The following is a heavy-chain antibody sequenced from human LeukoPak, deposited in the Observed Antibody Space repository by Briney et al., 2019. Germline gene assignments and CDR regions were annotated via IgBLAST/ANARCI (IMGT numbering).Heavy chain of an antibody. D-gene: IGHD2-2*01. CDR1: GFTFISYW. CDR3: ARDNPARRFDY. CDR2: IKQDGSEK. V-gene: IGHV3-7*01. Sequence: GGSLRLSCAASGFTFISYWMSWVRQAPGKGLEWVANIKQDGSEKYYVDSVKGRFTISRDNAKNSLYLQMNSLRAEDTAVYYCARDNPARRFDYWGQGTLVTVSS. J-gene: IGHJ4*02.